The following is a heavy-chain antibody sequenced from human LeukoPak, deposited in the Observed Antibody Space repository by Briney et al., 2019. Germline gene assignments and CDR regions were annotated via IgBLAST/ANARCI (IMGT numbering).Heavy chain of an antibody. V-gene: IGHV3-23*01. D-gene: IGHD6-19*01. CDR1: GFTFSSCA. CDR2: ISASGSST. CDR3: SKSSSGWYSDY. Sequence: GGSLRLSCAASGFTFSSCALNWVRQAPGQGLEWVSAISASGSSTYYADSVQGRLTISRDNSKNTLYLQMNSLRAAATAVYYCSKSSSGWYSDYWGQGTLVTDSS. J-gene: IGHJ4*02.